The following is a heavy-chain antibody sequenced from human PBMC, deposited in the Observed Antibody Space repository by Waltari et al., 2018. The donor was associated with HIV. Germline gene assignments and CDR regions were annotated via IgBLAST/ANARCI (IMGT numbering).Heavy chain of an antibody. Sequence: DVQLVQSGAEVKKPGEYLKISCKAAGDSFTSYWIGWVRQMPGKGLEWMGIIYPGDSDTRYSPSFQGQVTIAADKSISTAYLQWSSLKASDTAMYYCATSRSTYYDTGGYFDYWGQGTLVTVSS. CDR3: ATSRSTYYDTGGYFDY. D-gene: IGHD3-22*01. CDR1: GDSFTSYW. CDR2: IYPGDSDT. V-gene: IGHV5-51*01. J-gene: IGHJ4*02.